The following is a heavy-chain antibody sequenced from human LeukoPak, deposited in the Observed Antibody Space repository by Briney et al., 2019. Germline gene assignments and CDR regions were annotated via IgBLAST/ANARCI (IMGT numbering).Heavy chain of an antibody. Sequence: GGSLRLSCAASGFTFSSYAMHWVRQAPGKGLEYVSAISSNGGSTYYANSVKGRFTISRDNSKNTLYLQMGSLRAEDMAVYYCARGGLGYCSSTSCQPLDYWGQGTLVTVSS. J-gene: IGHJ4*02. V-gene: IGHV3-64*01. CDR3: ARGGLGYCSSTSCQPLDY. D-gene: IGHD2-2*01. CDR2: ISSNGGST. CDR1: GFTFSSYA.